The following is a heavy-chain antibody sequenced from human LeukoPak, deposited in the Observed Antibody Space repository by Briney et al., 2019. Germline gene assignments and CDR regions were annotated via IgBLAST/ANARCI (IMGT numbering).Heavy chain of an antibody. CDR2: ISSSGSTI. CDR1: GFTFSRYT. CDR3: AGRRYYYYGMDV. Sequence: PGGSLKLSCAASGFTFSRYTMNWVRQAPGKGLEWVSYISSSGSTIYYADSVKGRFTISRDNAKNSLYLQMNSLRAEDTAVYYCAGRRYYYYGMDVWGQGTTVTVSS. V-gene: IGHV3-48*04. J-gene: IGHJ6*02.